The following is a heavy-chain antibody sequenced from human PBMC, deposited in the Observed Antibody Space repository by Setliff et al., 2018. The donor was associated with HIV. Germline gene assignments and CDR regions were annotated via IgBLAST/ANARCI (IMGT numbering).Heavy chain of an antibody. D-gene: IGHD3-16*01. Sequence: SETLSLTCTVSGGSISSYYWSWIRQPPGKGLEWIGYIYYSGSTNYNPSLKSRVTISVDTSKNQFSLKLSSVTAADTAVYYCARHRLLTFGGVTIDYWGQGTLVTVSS. CDR2: IYYSGST. CDR1: GGSISSYY. CDR3: ARHRLLTFGGVTIDY. V-gene: IGHV4-59*08. J-gene: IGHJ4*02.